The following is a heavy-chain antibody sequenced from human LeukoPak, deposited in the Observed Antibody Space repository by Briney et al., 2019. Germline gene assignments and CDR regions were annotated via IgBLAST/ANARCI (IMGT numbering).Heavy chain of an antibody. D-gene: IGHD5-24*01. V-gene: IGHV2-5*02. J-gene: IGHJ4*02. CDR2: IYWDDDT. CDR3: AHLASRDGYNWGTDFDY. Sequence: SGPTLAKPTQTLTLTCTFSGFSLTTSGVGVGWIRQPPGKALEWLALIYWDDDTRYSPSLKSRLTITKDTSKNQVVLTMTNMDPVDTATYYCAHLASRDGYNWGTDFDYWGQGTLVTVSS. CDR1: GFSLTTSGVG.